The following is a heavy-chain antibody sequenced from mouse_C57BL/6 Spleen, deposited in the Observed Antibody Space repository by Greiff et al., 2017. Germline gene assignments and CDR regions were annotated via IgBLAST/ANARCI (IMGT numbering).Heavy chain of an antibody. CDR2: INPSRGYT. D-gene: IGHD2-2*01. CDR1: GYTFTSYW. CDR3: ARSRGYDPYFDY. V-gene: IGHV1-7*01. Sequence: VQLQQSGAELAKPGASGRRSGKASGYTFTSYWMHGVKQRPGQGLEWIGYINPSRGYTKYNQKFKDKATLTADKSSSTAYMQLSSLTYEDSAVYYCARSRGYDPYFDYWGQGTTLTVSS. J-gene: IGHJ2*01.